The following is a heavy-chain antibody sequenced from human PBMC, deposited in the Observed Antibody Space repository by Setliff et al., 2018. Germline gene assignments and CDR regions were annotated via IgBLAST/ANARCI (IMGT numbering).Heavy chain of an antibody. J-gene: IGHJ3*02. V-gene: IGHV3-7*01. Sequence: GSLRLSCTASGFTFRSYWMKWVRQAPGKGLEWVADIRHDGTTIYYVDSVKGRFTISRDNAKNSLYLQMNSLRDEDTAVYYCAVLCDISGYYYHDAFDIWGQGTMVTVSS. CDR1: GFTFRSYW. CDR3: AVLCDISGYYYHDAFDI. D-gene: IGHD3-22*01. CDR2: IRHDGTTI.